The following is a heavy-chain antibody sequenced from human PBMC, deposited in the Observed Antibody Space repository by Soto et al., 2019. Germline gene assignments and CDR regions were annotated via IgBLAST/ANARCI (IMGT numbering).Heavy chain of an antibody. V-gene: IGHV4-31*03. CDR1: GGSISSGGYY. Sequence: SETLSLTCTVTGGSISSGGYYWSWIRQHPGKGLEWIGYIYYSGITYYNPSLKSRVTIAVDTSKNQFSLKLSSVTAADTAVYYCARGVRTAPSTFDYWGQGTLVTVS. J-gene: IGHJ4*02. CDR2: IYYSGIT. D-gene: IGHD2-21*02. CDR3: ARGVRTAPSTFDY.